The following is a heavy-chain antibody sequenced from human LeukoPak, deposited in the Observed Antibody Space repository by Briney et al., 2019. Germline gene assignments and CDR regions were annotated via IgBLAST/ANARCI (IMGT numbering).Heavy chain of an antibody. D-gene: IGHD3-22*01. CDR2: IYYSGST. V-gene: IGHV4-39*01. CDR3: ARLGPYDSSGYFGYYFDY. J-gene: IGHJ4*02. CDR1: DGSISSSSYY. Sequence: PSETLSLTCTVSDGSISSSSYYWGWIRQPPGKGLEWIGSIYYSGSTYYNPSLKSRVTISVDTSKNQFSLKLSSVTAAGTAVYYCARLGPYDSSGYFGYYFDYWGQGTLVTVSS.